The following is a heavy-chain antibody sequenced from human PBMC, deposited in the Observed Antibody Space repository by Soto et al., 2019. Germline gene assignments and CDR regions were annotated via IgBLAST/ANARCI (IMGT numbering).Heavy chain of an antibody. CDR2: ISAYNGNT. V-gene: IGHV1-18*01. Sequence: QVQLVQSGAEVKKPGASVKVSCKASGYTFTSYGISWVRQAPGQGLEWMGWISAYNGNTNYAQKLQGRVTMTTDTSTSTAYMELRGLRSDDTAVYYCAGDLGYCSGGSCYSSVPNWFDPWGQGTLVTVSS. CDR3: AGDLGYCSGGSCYSSVPNWFDP. CDR1: GYTFTSYG. D-gene: IGHD2-15*01. J-gene: IGHJ5*02.